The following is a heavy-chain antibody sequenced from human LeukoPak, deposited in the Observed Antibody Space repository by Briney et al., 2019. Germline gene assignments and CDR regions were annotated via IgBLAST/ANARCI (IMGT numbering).Heavy chain of an antibody. CDR3: AALQWRPGPYFDY. D-gene: IGHD6-19*01. V-gene: IGHV1-58*02. CDR1: GGTFSSYA. Sequence: SVKVSCKASGGTFSSYAISWVRQAPGQGLEWMGGIVVGSGNTNYAQKFQERVTITRDMSTSTAYMELSSLRSEDTAVYYCAALQWRPGPYFDYWGQGTLVTVSS. CDR2: IVVGSGNT. J-gene: IGHJ4*02.